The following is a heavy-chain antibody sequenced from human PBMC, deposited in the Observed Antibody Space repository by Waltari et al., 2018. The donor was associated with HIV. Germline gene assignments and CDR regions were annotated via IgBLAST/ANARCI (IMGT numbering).Heavy chain of an antibody. CDR2: ISWNSGSI. Sequence: EVQLVESGGGLVQPGRSLRLSCAASGFTFDDYAMHWGRQAPGKGLEWVSGISWNSGSIGYADSGKGRVTIARDNAKNSLYLQMNRLRAEDTALYYCAKDRATVTLRGAFDIWGQGTMVTVSS. J-gene: IGHJ3*02. CDR3: AKDRATVTLRGAFDI. CDR1: GFTFDDYA. D-gene: IGHD4-17*01. V-gene: IGHV3-9*01.